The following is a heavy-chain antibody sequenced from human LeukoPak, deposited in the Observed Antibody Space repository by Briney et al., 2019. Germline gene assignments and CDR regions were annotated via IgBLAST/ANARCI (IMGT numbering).Heavy chain of an antibody. D-gene: IGHD3-10*01. CDR1: GGSISSGGYS. Sequence: PSQTLSLTCAVSGGSISSGGYSGSWIRQPPGKGLEWIGYIYHSGSTYYNPSLKSRVTISVDRPKNQFSLKLSSVTAADMAVYYCARDHPLLGQAFDIWGQGTMVTVSS. CDR3: ARDHPLLGQAFDI. J-gene: IGHJ3*02. CDR2: IYHSGST. V-gene: IGHV4-30-2*01.